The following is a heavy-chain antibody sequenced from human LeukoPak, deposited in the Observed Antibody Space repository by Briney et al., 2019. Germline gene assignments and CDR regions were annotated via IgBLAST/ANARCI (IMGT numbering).Heavy chain of an antibody. Sequence: GSLRLSCAASGFTFSSYSMNWVRQAPGKGLEWVSYISSSSSTIYYADSVKGRFTISGDNAKNSLYLQMNSLRAEDTAVYYCARGLYCSSTSCPPGYYYYYMDVWGKGTTVTASS. CDR3: ARGLYCSSTSCPPGYYYYYMDV. J-gene: IGHJ6*03. V-gene: IGHV3-48*01. CDR2: ISSSSSTI. CDR1: GFTFSSYS. D-gene: IGHD2-2*01.